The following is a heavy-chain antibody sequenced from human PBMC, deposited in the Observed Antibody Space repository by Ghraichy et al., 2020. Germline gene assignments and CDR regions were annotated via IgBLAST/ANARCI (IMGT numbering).Heavy chain of an antibody. CDR2: IKQDGSEK. CDR3: ARGSFYDFWSASDWFDP. J-gene: IGHJ5*02. CDR1: GFRFNKYW. D-gene: IGHD3-3*01. Sequence: GGSLRLSCAASGFRFNKYWMSWVRQAPGKGLEWVANIKQDGSEKFYADSLKGRFTISRDNANNSLYLRMSSLRVEDTAVYYCARGSFYDFWSASDWFDPWGQGVLGTVAS. V-gene: IGHV3-7*04.